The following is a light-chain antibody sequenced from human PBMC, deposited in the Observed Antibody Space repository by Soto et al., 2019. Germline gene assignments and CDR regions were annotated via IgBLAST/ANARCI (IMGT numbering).Light chain of an antibody. CDR3: QQYYNGGT. CDR2: WAS. V-gene: IGKV4-1*01. Sequence: DIVMTQSPDSLAVSLGERATINCKSSQSVLYSSNNKNYLAWYQQKPGQPPKLLIYWASTRESGVPDRFSGSGSGTDFTLTISSLRAEDVAVYYCQQYYNGGTFGPGTKVDIK. J-gene: IGKJ3*01. CDR1: QSVLYSSNNKNY.